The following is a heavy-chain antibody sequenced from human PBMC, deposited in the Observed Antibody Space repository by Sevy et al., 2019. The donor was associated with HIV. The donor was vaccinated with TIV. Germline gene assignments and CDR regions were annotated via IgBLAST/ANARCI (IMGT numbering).Heavy chain of an antibody. CDR2: ISGYTGNT. Sequence: ASVKVSCKASGYTFTTYGISWVRQAPGQGLEWMGWISGYTGNTNYAQKFQGRVTMTRDTSTNRAYMELKSLRHDDAAVYSCARDGLGWPLAYYGMDVWGQGTTVTVSS. CDR1: GYTFTTYG. J-gene: IGHJ6*02. CDR3: ARDGLGWPLAYYGMDV. V-gene: IGHV1-18*04. D-gene: IGHD7-27*01.